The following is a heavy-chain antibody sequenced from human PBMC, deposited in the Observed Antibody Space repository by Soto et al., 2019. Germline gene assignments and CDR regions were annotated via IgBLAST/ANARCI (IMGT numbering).Heavy chain of an antibody. V-gene: IGHV3-33*01. CDR2: IWYDGSNK. CDR3: ARWSVGAPFDY. Sequence: QVQLVESGGGVVQPGRSLRLSCAVSGFTFSSYGMHWVRQAPGKGLEWVAVIWYDGSNKYYADSVKGRFTISRDNSKNTLYLQMNSLRAEDTAVYYCARWSVGAPFDYWGQGTLVTVSS. D-gene: IGHD1-26*01. J-gene: IGHJ4*02. CDR1: GFTFSSYG.